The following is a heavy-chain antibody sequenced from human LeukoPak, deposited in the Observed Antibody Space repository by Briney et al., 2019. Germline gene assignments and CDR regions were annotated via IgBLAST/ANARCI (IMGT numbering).Heavy chain of an antibody. Sequence: GASVKVSCKASGYTFTSYDINWVRQATGQGLEWMGWMNPNSGNTGYAQKFQGRVTMTRNTSISTAYMELSSLRSEDTAVYYCARLGPPGGQLLLYRYYMDVWGKGTTVTISS. CDR3: ARLGPPGGQLLLYRYYMDV. CDR1: GYTFTSYD. V-gene: IGHV1-8*01. J-gene: IGHJ6*03. D-gene: IGHD2-15*01. CDR2: MNPNSGNT.